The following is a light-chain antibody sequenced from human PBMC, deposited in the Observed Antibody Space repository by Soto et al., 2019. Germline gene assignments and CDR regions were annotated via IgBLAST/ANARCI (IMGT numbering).Light chain of an antibody. V-gene: IGLV1-40*01. CDR3: QSYDSSLSGV. CDR1: SSNIGAGYD. Sequence: QSVLTQPPSVSGAPGQRVTISCTGSSSNIGAGYDVHWYQQLPGTAPKLLIYGNSNRPSGVPDRFSGSKSGTSASLAITGLQAEDEADYYCQSYDSSLSGVFGSGTNVTVL. J-gene: IGLJ1*01. CDR2: GNS.